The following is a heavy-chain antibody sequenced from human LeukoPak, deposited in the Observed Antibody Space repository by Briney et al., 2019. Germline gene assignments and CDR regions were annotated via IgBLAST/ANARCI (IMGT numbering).Heavy chain of an antibody. CDR1: GFIFNGANYA. J-gene: IGHJ4*02. D-gene: IGHD6-13*01. V-gene: IGHV3-48*01. CDR3: ARGQHWPFDY. CDR2: IDSGATTT. Sequence: PGGSLRLSCGASGFIFNGANYAMNWVRQAPGKGREWISFIDSGATTTWYADSVRGRFTISRDNTKDSLYLQMSSLKTEDTAVYYCARGQHWPFDYWGQGSLVGVS.